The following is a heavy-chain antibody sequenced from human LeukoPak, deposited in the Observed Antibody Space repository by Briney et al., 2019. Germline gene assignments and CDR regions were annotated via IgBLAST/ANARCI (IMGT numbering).Heavy chain of an antibody. D-gene: IGHD3-22*01. V-gene: IGHV3-33*01. Sequence: GGSLRLSWAASGFIFRIYGPQPVRQAPGKGLERVAVIWYDGSNKYYADSVKGRFTISRDNSKNTLYMQMNSLRAEDTAVYYCAFGSYYDSSGYYPIDYWGQGTLVTVSS. CDR3: AFGSYYDSSGYYPIDY. CDR2: IWYDGSNK. J-gene: IGHJ4*02. CDR1: GFIFRIYG.